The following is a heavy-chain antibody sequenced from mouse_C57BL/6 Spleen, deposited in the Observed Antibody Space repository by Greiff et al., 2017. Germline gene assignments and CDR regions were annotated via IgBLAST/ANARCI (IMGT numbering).Heavy chain of an antibody. V-gene: IGHV6-3*01. D-gene: IGHD2-4*01. J-gene: IGHJ4*01. CDR3: TSGDYDEAMDY. Sequence: EVKLVESGGGLVQPGGSMKLSCVASGFTFSNYWMNWVRQSPEKGLEWVAQIRLKSDNYATHYAESVQWRFSISSDDSKSSVYLQMNNIRAEDTGIYCCTSGDYDEAMDYWGQGTSVTVSS. CDR1: GFTFSNYW. CDR2: IRLKSDNYAT.